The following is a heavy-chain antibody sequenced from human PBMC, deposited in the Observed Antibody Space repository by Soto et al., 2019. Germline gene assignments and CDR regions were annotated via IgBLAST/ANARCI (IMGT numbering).Heavy chain of an antibody. CDR2: IYHSGST. Sequence: SETLSLTCAVSSGSISTSNWWSWVRQPPGKGLEWIGEIYHSGSTNYNPSLKSRVTISVDKSENQFSLKLSSVTAADTAVYYCARQITETNGFDYWGQGTLVTVSS. D-gene: IGHD1-7*01. CDR1: SGSISTSNW. J-gene: IGHJ4*02. V-gene: IGHV4-4*02. CDR3: ARQITETNGFDY.